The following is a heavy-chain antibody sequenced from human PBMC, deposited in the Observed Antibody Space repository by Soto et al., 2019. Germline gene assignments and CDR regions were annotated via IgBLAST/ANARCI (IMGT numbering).Heavy chain of an antibody. V-gene: IGHV3-30*18. J-gene: IGHJ6*02. CDR1: GFTFSSYG. D-gene: IGHD2-8*01. Sequence: PGGSLRLSCAASGFTFSSYGMHWGRQAPGKGLEWVAVISYDGSNKYYADSVKGRFTISRDNSKNTLYLQMNSLRAEDTAVYYCAKPSAGTNGMDVWGQGTTVTVSS. CDR2: ISYDGSNK. CDR3: AKPSAGTNGMDV.